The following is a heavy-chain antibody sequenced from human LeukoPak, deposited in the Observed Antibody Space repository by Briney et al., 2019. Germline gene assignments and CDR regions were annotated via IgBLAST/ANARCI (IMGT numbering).Heavy chain of an antibody. CDR2: ISGSGGNT. V-gene: IGHV3-23*01. D-gene: IGHD2-8*01. CDR3: AKRLTETNYNGMDV. CDR1: GFTFSSYA. J-gene: IGHJ6*02. Sequence: GGSLRLSCAASGFTFSSYAMTWVRQAPGKGLEGVSGISGSGGNTYYADSVKGRFTISRDNSKNTLYLQLNSLRAEDTAVYYCAKRLTETNYNGMDVWGQGTTVTVSS.